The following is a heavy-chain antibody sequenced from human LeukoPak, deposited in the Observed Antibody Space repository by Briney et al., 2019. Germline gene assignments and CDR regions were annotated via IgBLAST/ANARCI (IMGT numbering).Heavy chain of an antibody. D-gene: IGHD6-13*01. J-gene: IGHJ5*02. CDR1: GFTFSSYA. V-gene: IGHV3-30-3*01. Sequence: GGSLRLSCAASGFTFSSYATHWVRQAPGKGLEWVAVISYDGSNKYYADSVKGRFTISRDNSKNTLYLQMNSLRAEDTAVYYCARDAYSSSWYGYDWFDPWGQGTLVTVSS. CDR3: ARDAYSSSWYGYDWFDP. CDR2: ISYDGSNK.